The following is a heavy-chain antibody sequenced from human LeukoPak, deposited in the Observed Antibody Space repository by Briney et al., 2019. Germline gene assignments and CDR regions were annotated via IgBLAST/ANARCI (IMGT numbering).Heavy chain of an antibody. CDR1: GFTFSSYG. Sequence: GGSLRLSCAASGFTFSSYGMHWVRQAPGKGLEWVAVIWYDGSNKYYADSVKGRFTISRDNAKNSLYLQMNSLRAEDTAVYYCARVGVWFGELLSSGLYYMDVWGKGTTVTVSS. V-gene: IGHV3-33*01. J-gene: IGHJ6*03. CDR2: IWYDGSNK. CDR3: ARVGVWFGELLSSGLYYMDV. D-gene: IGHD3-10*01.